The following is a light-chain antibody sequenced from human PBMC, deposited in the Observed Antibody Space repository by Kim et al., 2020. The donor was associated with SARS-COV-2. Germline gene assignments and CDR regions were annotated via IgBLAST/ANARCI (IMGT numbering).Light chain of an antibody. V-gene: IGLV6-57*01. Sequence: GQTVTISCPRSSGSIASNYVQWYQQRPGKSPTTLIYEDDRRHSGVPERFSGSIDSASNSASLTISGLEADDEAHYYCQSSYATDWVFGGGTQLTVL. CDR1: SGSIASNY. CDR3: QSSYATDWV. CDR2: EDD. J-gene: IGLJ3*02.